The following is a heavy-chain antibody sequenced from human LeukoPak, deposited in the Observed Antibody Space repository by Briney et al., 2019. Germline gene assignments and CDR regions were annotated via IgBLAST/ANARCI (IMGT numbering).Heavy chain of an antibody. Sequence: GGSLRLSCAASGFTVSSNYMSWVRQAPGKGLEWVSVIYSGGSTYYADSVKGRFTISRDNSKNTLYLQMNSLKTEDTAVYYCTTQFYTVEGDYYFDYWGQGTLVTVSS. J-gene: IGHJ4*02. CDR2: IYSGGST. CDR3: TTQFYTVEGDYYFDY. V-gene: IGHV3-53*01. CDR1: GFTVSSNY. D-gene: IGHD2-2*02.